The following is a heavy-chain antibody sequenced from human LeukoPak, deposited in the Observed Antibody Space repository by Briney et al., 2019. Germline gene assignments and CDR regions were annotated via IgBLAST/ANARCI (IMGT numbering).Heavy chain of an antibody. J-gene: IGHJ4*02. D-gene: IGHD1-26*01. CDR1: GFTFSSYA. CDR2: ISGSGGST. CDR3: ATQSGSLTYYFDY. V-gene: IGHV3-23*01. Sequence: GSLRLSCAASGFTFSSYAMSWVRQAPGKGLEWVSAISGSGGSTYYADSVKGRFTISRDNSKNTLYLQMNSLRAEDTAVYYCATQSGSLTYYFDYWGQGTLVTVSS.